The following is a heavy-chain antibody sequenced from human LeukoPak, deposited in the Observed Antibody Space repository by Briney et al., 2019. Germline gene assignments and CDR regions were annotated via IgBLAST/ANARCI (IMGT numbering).Heavy chain of an antibody. Sequence: PSETLSLTCTVPGGSISSYYWSWIRQPPGKGLEWIGYIYYSGSTNYNPSLKSRVTISVDTSKNQFSLKLSSATAADTAVYYCARDSAGGYYIGLYDYWGQGTPVTVSS. CDR1: GGSISSYY. D-gene: IGHD3-3*01. J-gene: IGHJ4*02. V-gene: IGHV4-59*01. CDR2: IYYSGST. CDR3: ARDSAGGYYIGLYDY.